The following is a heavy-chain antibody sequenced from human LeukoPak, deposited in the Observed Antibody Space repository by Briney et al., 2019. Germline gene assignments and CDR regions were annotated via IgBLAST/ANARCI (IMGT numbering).Heavy chain of an antibody. Sequence: GGSLRLSCAAPGFTFSNFAMSWVRQAPGKGLEWVSAISGSGDSTYYADSVKGRFTISRDNSKNTLYLQMNSLRGEDTAVYYCAKRGLGTPRYFDYWGQGTLVTVSS. CDR2: ISGSGDST. J-gene: IGHJ4*02. D-gene: IGHD7-27*01. V-gene: IGHV3-23*01. CDR3: AKRGLGTPRYFDY. CDR1: GFTFSNFA.